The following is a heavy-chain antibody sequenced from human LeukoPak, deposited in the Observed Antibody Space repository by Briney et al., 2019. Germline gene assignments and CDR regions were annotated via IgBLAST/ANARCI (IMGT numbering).Heavy chain of an antibody. J-gene: IGHJ2*01. CDR3: ARDRGYGDYAFDL. D-gene: IGHD4-17*01. Sequence: PGGSLRLSCAASGFTFSSYEMNWVRQAPGKGLEWVSYISSSGSTIYYADSVKGRFTISRDNAKNSLYLQMSSLRAEDTAVYYCARDRGYGDYAFDLWGRGTLVTVSS. V-gene: IGHV3-48*03. CDR1: GFTFSSYE. CDR2: ISSSGSTI.